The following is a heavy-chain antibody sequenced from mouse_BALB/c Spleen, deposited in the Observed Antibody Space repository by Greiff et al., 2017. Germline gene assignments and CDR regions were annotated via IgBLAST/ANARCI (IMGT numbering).Heavy chain of an antibody. Sequence: QVQLQQSGAELVRPGPSVKVSCKASGYAFTNYLIEWVKQRPGQGLEWIGVINPGSGGTNYNEKFKGKATLTADKSSSTAYMQLSSLTSDDSAVYFCARRGGNYAMDYWGQGTSVTVSS. V-gene: IGHV1-54*01. CDR3: ARRGGNYAMDY. J-gene: IGHJ4*01. CDR1: GYAFTNYL. CDR2: INPGSGGT. D-gene: IGHD1-1*01.